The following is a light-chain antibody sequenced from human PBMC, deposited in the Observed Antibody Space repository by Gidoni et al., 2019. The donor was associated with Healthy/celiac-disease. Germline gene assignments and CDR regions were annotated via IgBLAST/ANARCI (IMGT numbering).Light chain of an antibody. J-gene: IGLJ3*02. V-gene: IGLV2-11*01. CDR2: DVS. Sequence: QSALTQPRSVSGSPGQSVTISCTGTSSDVGGYNYVSWYQQHPGKAPNLMIYDVSKRPSGVPDRVSGSKSGNTASLTISGLQAEDEADYYCCSYAGSYNWVFGGGTKLTVL. CDR3: CSYAGSYNWV. CDR1: SSDVGGYNY.